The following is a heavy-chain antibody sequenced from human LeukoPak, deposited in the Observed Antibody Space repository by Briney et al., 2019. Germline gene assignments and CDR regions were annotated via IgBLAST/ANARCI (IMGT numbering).Heavy chain of an antibody. CDR1: GDSISTSSYY. CDR2: VYYSGSS. CDR3: ARDYYGSGSYYTSWFDP. Sequence: SETLSLTCTVSGDSISTSSYYWGWIRQPPGKGLEWIGSVYYSGSSYYNPSLKSRVTMSVDTSKNQFSLMLSSVSAADTAVYYCARDYYGSGSYYTSWFDPWGQGTLVTVSS. V-gene: IGHV4-39*01. J-gene: IGHJ5*02. D-gene: IGHD3-10*01.